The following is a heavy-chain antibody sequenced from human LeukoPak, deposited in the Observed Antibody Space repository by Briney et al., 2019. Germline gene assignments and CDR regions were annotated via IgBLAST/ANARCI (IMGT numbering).Heavy chain of an antibody. J-gene: IGHJ4*02. CDR3: AREYYDSSDYPRQHYFDY. CDR1: GFTFITYG. Sequence: GGSLRLSCAASGFTFITYGMHWVRQAPGKGLEWVALIWYDGSYKYYADSVKGRFTISRDNPKNTLYLQMNSLRAEDTAVYYCAREYYDSSDYPRQHYFDYWGQGTLVTVSS. D-gene: IGHD3-22*01. CDR2: IWYDGSYK. V-gene: IGHV3-33*01.